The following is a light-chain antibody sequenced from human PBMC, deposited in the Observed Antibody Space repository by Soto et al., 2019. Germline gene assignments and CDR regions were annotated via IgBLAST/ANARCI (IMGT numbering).Light chain of an antibody. J-gene: IGKJ3*01. CDR3: QQYNTYSS. CDR1: QSISSR. Sequence: DIQMTQSPPTVSASVGDRVTITCRASQSISSRLAWYQQKPGRAPKLLIYKASSLERGVPSRFRGSGSGTEYTLTISSLQPDDFATYYCQQYNTYSSFGPGTRVDIK. V-gene: IGKV1-5*03. CDR2: KAS.